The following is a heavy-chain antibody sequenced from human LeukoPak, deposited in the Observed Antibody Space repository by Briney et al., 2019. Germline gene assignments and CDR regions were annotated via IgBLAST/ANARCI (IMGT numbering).Heavy chain of an antibody. D-gene: IGHD4-11*01. CDR2: ISSPDNTI. CDR3: ARATTAKRGSEGY. Sequence: GGSLRLSCAASGFTFSSYEMNWVRQAPGKGLEWVSYISSPDNTIYYADSVKGRFTISRDNAKNSLFLQMNSLRAEDTGLYYCARATTAKRGSEGYWGRGTLVTVSS. V-gene: IGHV3-48*03. J-gene: IGHJ4*02. CDR1: GFTFSSYE.